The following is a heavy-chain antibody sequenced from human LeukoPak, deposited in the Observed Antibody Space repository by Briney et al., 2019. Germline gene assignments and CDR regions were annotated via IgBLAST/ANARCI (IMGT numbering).Heavy chain of an antibody. CDR3: AKLGAATGFNTLTRYFFDY. V-gene: IGHV5-51*01. D-gene: IGHD6-13*01. CDR2: VYPGDSDT. CDR1: GYNFASYW. J-gene: IGHJ4*02. Sequence: PGGSLKISCQASGYNFASYWIAWVRQMPGKGLEWMGIVYPGDSDTRYSPSFQGQVTISADKSISTAYLQWSSLKASDTAMYYCAKLGAATGFNTLTRYFFDYWGQGTLVTVSS.